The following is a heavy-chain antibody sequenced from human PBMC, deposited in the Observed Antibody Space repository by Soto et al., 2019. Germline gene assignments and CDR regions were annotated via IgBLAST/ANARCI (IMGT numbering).Heavy chain of an antibody. CDR2: ISGSGGST. V-gene: IGHV3-23*01. CDR3: AKAQLLWFGEFSRAQNYYFDS. Sequence: GGSLRLSCAASGFTFSSYAMSWVRQAPGKGLEWVSAISGSGGSTYYADSVKGRFTISRDNSKNTLYLQMNSLRAEDTAVYYCAKAQLLWFGEFSRAQNYYFDSWGQGTLVTV. CDR1: GFTFSSYA. D-gene: IGHD3-10*01. J-gene: IGHJ4*02.